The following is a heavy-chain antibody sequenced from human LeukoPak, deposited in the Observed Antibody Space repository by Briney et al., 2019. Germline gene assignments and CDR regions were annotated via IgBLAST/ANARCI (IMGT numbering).Heavy chain of an antibody. CDR1: GGSIGRSSYS. CDR2: IYSGGGT. Sequence: SEALSLTCSVSGGSIGRSSYSWGWTRQPPGKGLEWIGSIYSGGGTYYNPSLKSRVTISVDTSRNQFSLKLGSVTAADTAVYYCARHGSIATGAFTYWGQGTLVTVSS. J-gene: IGHJ4*02. D-gene: IGHD6-13*01. V-gene: IGHV4-39*01. CDR3: ARHGSIATGAFTY.